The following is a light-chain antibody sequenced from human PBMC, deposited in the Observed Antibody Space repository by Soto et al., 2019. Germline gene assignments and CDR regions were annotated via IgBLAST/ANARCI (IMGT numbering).Light chain of an antibody. CDR3: QQLNSYPYT. Sequence: IQLTQSPSSLSASVGDRVTITCRASQGIATYLAWYQQKAGKAPKLLIYAASTLQSGVPSRFSSSGSGTDFTLIISSLQPEDFATYYCQQLNSYPYTFGQGTKLEIK. CDR2: AAS. V-gene: IGKV1-9*01. J-gene: IGKJ2*01. CDR1: QGIATY.